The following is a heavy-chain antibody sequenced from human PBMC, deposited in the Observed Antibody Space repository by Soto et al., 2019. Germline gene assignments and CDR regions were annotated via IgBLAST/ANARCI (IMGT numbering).Heavy chain of an antibody. Sequence: GRSLRLSCAPYGFTVTSSYMSWVRQAPGKGLEWVSVIYIGDSTYYADSVKGRFTMSRDSSKNTVYLQMNSLRPEDTAVYYCARDAGTTGTPGDFDYWGQGALVTVSS. CDR2: IYIGDST. D-gene: IGHD1-1*01. V-gene: IGHV3-53*01. CDR3: ARDAGTTGTPGDFDY. J-gene: IGHJ4*02. CDR1: GFTVTSSY.